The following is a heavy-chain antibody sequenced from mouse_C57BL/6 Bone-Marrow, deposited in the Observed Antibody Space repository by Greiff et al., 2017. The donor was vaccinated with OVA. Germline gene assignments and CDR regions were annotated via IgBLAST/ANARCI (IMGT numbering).Heavy chain of an antibody. J-gene: IGHJ4*01. CDR3: ARWGYYGSSNYYAMYY. Sequence: DVHLVESGPELVKPGASVKIPCKASGYTFTDYNMDWVKQSHGKSLEWIGDINPNNGGTIYNQKFKGKATLTVDKSSSTAYMELRSLTSEDTAVYYCARWGYYGSSNYYAMYYWGQGTSVTVSS. V-gene: IGHV1-18*01. D-gene: IGHD1-1*01. CDR1: GYTFTDYN. CDR2: INPNNGGT.